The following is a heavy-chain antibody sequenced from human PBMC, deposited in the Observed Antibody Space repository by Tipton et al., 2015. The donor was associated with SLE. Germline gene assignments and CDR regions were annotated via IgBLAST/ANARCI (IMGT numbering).Heavy chain of an antibody. CDR3: ARDEGGGSHAFDI. J-gene: IGHJ3*02. D-gene: IGHD1-26*01. V-gene: IGHV4-61*02. Sequence: TLSLTCTVSGGSISSGSYYWSWIRQPAGKGLEWIGRIYTSGSTNYNPSLKSRVTISVDTSKNQFSLKLSSVTAADTAVYYCARDEGGGSHAFDIWGQGTMVTVSS. CDR1: GGSISSGSYY. CDR2: IYTSGST.